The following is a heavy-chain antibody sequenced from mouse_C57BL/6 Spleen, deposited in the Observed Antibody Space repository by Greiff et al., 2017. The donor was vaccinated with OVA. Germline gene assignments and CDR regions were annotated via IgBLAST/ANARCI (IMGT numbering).Heavy chain of an antibody. Sequence: VQLKQSGAELVRPGASVKLSCTASGFNIKDYYMHWVKQRPEQGLEWIGRIDPEDGDTEYAPKFQGKATMTADTSSNTAYLQLSSLTSEDTAVYYCTTHYYGNLYFDYWGQGTTLTVSS. D-gene: IGHD2-1*01. J-gene: IGHJ2*01. CDR3: TTHYYGNLYFDY. CDR1: GFNIKDYY. CDR2: IDPEDGDT. V-gene: IGHV14-1*01.